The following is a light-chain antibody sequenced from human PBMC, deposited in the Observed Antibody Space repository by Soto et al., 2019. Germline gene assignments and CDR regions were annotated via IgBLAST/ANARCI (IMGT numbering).Light chain of an antibody. CDR1: QSVSSTY. Sequence: EIVLTQSPGTLSLSPGERATLSCRAGQSVSSTYLAWYQQKPGQAPRLLIYGASSSATGIPDRFSGSGSGTGFTLTISRLEPEDFAVYYCQQYGSSPTYTFGQGTKLEIK. CDR2: GAS. J-gene: IGKJ2*01. CDR3: QQYGSSPTYT. V-gene: IGKV3-20*01.